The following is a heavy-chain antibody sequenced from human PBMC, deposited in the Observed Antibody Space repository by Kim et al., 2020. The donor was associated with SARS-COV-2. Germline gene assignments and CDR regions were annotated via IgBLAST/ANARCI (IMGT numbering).Heavy chain of an antibody. CDR1: GGSISSGDYY. CDR2: IYYSGST. Sequence: SETLSLTYTVSGGSISSGDYYWSWIRQPPGKGLEWIGYIYYSGSTYYNPSLKSRVTISVDTSKNQFSLKLSSVTAADTAVYYCAREDPPIFTDWGQGTLVTVSS. D-gene: IGHD3-3*01. J-gene: IGHJ4*02. CDR3: AREDPPIFTD. V-gene: IGHV4-30-4*01.